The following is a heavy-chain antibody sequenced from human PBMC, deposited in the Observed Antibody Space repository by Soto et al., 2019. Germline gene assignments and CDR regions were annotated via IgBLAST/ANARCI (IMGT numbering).Heavy chain of an antibody. CDR2: INSDGSST. D-gene: IGHD5-12*01. V-gene: IGHV3-74*01. Sequence: PGGSLRLSCAASGFTFSSYWMHWVRQAPGKGLVWVSRINSDGSSTSYADSVKGRFTISRDNAKNTLYLQMNSLRAEDTAVYYFARVDGYRGLFAYSGQGSLVTVSS. J-gene: IGHJ4*02. CDR3: ARVDGYRGLFAY. CDR1: GFTFSSYW.